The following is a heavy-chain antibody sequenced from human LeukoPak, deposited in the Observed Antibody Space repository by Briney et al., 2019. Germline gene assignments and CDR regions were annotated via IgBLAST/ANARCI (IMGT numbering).Heavy chain of an antibody. CDR1: GGSISSSSYY. V-gene: IGHV4-39*07. CDR2: IYYSGST. Sequence: SETLSLTCTVSGGSISSSSYYWGWIRQPPGKGLEWIGSIYYSGSTYYNPSLKSRVTISVDTSKNQFSLKLSSVTAADTAVYYCARDWTTVTTAVDYWGQGTLVTVSP. J-gene: IGHJ4*02. D-gene: IGHD4-17*01. CDR3: ARDWTTVTTAVDY.